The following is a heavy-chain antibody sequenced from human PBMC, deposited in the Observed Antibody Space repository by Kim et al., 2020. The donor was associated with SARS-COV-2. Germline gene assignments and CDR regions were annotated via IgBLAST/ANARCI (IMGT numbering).Heavy chain of an antibody. CDR2: ISSSSSTI. Sequence: GGSLRLSCAASGFTFSSYSMNWVRQAPGKGLEWVSYISSSSSTIYYADSVKGRFTISRDNAKNSLYLQMNSLRDEDTAVYYCARESFDYYDSSGLSDYWGQGTLVTVSS. J-gene: IGHJ4*02. CDR1: GFTFSSYS. CDR3: ARESFDYYDSSGLSDY. D-gene: IGHD3-22*01. V-gene: IGHV3-48*02.